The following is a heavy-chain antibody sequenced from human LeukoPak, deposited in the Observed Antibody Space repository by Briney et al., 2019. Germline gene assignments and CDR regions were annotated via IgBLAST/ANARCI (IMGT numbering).Heavy chain of an antibody. V-gene: IGHV3-23*01. D-gene: IGHD2-15*01. CDR1: GFTFSSYA. CDR3: ATWDIVVVVASDY. CDR2: ISGSGGST. J-gene: IGHJ4*02. Sequence: GGSLRLSCAASGFTFSSYAMSWVRQAPGKGLEWVSAISGSGGSTYYADSVKGRFTISRDNSKNTLYPQMNSLRAEDTAVYYCATWDIVVVVASDYWGQGTLVTVSS.